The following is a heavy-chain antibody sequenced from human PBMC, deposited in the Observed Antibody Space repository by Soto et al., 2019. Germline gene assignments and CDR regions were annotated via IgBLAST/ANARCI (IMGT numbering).Heavy chain of an antibody. V-gene: IGHV1-69*06. CDR1: GGTFTTYD. J-gene: IGHJ4*02. Sequence: QVQLVQSGAEVRKPGSSVKVSCKASGGTFTTYDISWVRQAPGQGLEWMGGIIPLFDATKYAQKFQGRVTITADKSTGTAYMALSILRSEDTAMDYCARYRSSSWYNGTFYFDSWGQGTLVTVSS. D-gene: IGHD6-19*01. CDR3: ARYRSSSWYNGTFYFDS. CDR2: IIPLFDAT.